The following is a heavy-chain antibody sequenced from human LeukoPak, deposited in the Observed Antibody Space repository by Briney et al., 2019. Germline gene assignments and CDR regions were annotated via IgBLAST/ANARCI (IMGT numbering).Heavy chain of an antibody. D-gene: IGHD2-2*01. CDR3: AGAVVVVPAAHTLDY. CDR1: GGTFSSYA. V-gene: IGHV1-69*13. J-gene: IGHJ4*02. CDR2: IIPIFGTA. Sequence: SVTVSCKASGGTFSSYAISWVRQAPGQGLEWMGGIIPIFGTANYAQKFQGRVTITADESTSTAYMELSSLRSEDTAVYYCAGAVVVVPAAHTLDYWGQGTLVTVSS.